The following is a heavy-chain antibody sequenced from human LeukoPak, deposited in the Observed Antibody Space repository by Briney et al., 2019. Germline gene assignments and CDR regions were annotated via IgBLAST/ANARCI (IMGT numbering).Heavy chain of an antibody. V-gene: IGHV4-61*02. CDR1: GGSISSGSYY. D-gene: IGHD3-9*01. CDR2: IYTSGST. CDR3: ARDGWNYDILTGYKYYFDY. Sequence: SETLSLTCTVSGGSISSGSYYWSWIRQPAGKGLEWIGGIYTSGSTNYNPSLKSRVTISVDTSKNQFSLKLSSVAAADTAVYYCARDGWNYDILTGYKYYFDYWGQGTLVTVSS. J-gene: IGHJ4*02.